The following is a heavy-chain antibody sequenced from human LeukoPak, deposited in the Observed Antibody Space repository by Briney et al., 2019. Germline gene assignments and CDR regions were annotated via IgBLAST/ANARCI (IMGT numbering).Heavy chain of an antibody. Sequence: KTSETLSLTCTVSGGSISSHYWSWIRQPPGKGLEWIGYIYYSGSTNYNPSLKSRVTISVDTSKNQFSLKLSSVTAADTAVYYCAGESYDILTGYYSLFDYWGQGTLVTVSS. CDR1: GGSISSHY. V-gene: IGHV4-59*11. CDR3: AGESYDILTGYYSLFDY. CDR2: IYYSGST. D-gene: IGHD3-9*01. J-gene: IGHJ4*02.